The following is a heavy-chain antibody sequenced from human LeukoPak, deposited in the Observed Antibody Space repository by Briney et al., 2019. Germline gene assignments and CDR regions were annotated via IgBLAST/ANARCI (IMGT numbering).Heavy chain of an antibody. CDR3: ARAGTLWYNWFDP. J-gene: IGHJ5*02. CDR2: IIPILGIA. CDR1: GGTFSSYA. D-gene: IGHD3-10*01. V-gene: IGHV1-69*04. Sequence: GASVKVSCKASGGTFSSYAISWVRQAPGQGLEWVGRIIPILGIASYAQKFQGRVTITADKSTSTAYMELSSLRSEDTAVYYCARAGTLWYNWFDPWGQGTLVTVSS.